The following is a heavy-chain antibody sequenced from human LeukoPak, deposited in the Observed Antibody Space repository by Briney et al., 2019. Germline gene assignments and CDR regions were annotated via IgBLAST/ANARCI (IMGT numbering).Heavy chain of an antibody. CDR1: GGTFSTYT. CDR2: IIPIFGTA. D-gene: IGHD2-15*01. Sequence: SVKVSCKASGGTFSTYTFTWVRQSPGQGLEWMGGIIPIFGTANYAQKFQGRVTITADESTSTVYMELSSLRSEDTAVYYYAKRNCTGGSCYDGRGWFDPWGQGTLVIVSS. V-gene: IGHV1-69*13. CDR3: AKRNCTGGSCYDGRGWFDP. J-gene: IGHJ5*02.